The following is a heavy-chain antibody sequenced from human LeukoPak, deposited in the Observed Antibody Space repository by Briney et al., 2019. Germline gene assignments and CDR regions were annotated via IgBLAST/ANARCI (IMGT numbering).Heavy chain of an antibody. CDR3: ARWSYYGSGNIDN. CDR1: GFTFSSYE. D-gene: IGHD3-10*01. Sequence: GGSLRLSCAASGFTFSSYEMNWVRQAPGKGLEWVSYISSSGSTIYYADSVKGRFTISRDNAKNSLYLQMNSLRAEDTAVYYCARWSYYGSGNIDNWGQGTLVTVSS. J-gene: IGHJ4*02. CDR2: ISSSGSTI. V-gene: IGHV3-48*03.